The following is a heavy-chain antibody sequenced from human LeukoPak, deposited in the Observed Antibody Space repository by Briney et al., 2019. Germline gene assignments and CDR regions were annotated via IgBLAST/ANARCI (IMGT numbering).Heavy chain of an antibody. D-gene: IGHD3-10*01. CDR1: GFTFSNYW. V-gene: IGHV3-7*01. Sequence: PGGSLRLSCAASGFTFSNYWMNWVRQAPGKGLEWVAKIKQDGSDKYYVDSVKGRFTISRDNAKNSLYLQMNSLRAEDTAVYYCAKDLHYGSADYWGQGTLVTVSS. CDR3: AKDLHYGSADY. CDR2: IKQDGSDK. J-gene: IGHJ4*02.